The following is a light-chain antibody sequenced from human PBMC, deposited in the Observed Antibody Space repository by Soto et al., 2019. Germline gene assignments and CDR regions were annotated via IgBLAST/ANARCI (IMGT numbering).Light chain of an antibody. V-gene: IGKV3-15*01. CDR1: QIVFSN. Sequence: EIVVTQSPATLSVFPGERATLSCRTSQIVFSNLAWFQQRPGQAPRLLIYGASTRATGTPGRFSSSGSGTEFTLTISSLQSEDFAVYYCHQYNNGPPWTFGQGTKVEI. J-gene: IGKJ1*01. CDR2: GAS. CDR3: HQYNNGPPWT.